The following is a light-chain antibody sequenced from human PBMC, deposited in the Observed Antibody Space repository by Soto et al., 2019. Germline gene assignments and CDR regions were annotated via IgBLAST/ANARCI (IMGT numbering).Light chain of an antibody. CDR2: EVS. CDR1: SSDVGDYNL. Sequence: QSALTQPASVSGSPGQSITISCTGTSSDVGDYNLVSWYQQHPGKAPKLMIYEVSKRPSGVSDRFSGSKSGNTASLTISGLQAEDEADYYCCSYARSSTSVVFGGGTQLTVL. V-gene: IGLV2-23*02. CDR3: CSYARSSTSVV. J-gene: IGLJ2*01.